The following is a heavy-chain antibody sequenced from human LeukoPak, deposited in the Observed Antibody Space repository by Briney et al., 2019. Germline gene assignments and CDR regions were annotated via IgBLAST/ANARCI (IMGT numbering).Heavy chain of an antibody. D-gene: IGHD3-10*01. CDR3: ARDHFRITMVRGVIPSHY. CDR2: ITPNSGDT. CDR1: GYTFTGFY. J-gene: IGHJ4*02. Sequence: EASVKVSCKTSGYTFTGFYIHWVRQAPGQGLEWMGRITPNSGDTNYAQKFQGRVTMTRDTSISTAYMELSRLRSDDTAVYYCARDHFRITMVRGVIPSHYWGQGTLVTVSS. V-gene: IGHV1-2*06.